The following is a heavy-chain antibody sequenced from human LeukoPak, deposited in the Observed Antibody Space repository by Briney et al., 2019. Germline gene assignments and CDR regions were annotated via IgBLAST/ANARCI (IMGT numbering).Heavy chain of an antibody. J-gene: IGHJ4*02. CDR2: ISPDGSAT. V-gene: IGHV3-7*01. CDR3: GRSIDY. CDR1: GFTLSNYW. Sequence: PGGSLRLSCEASGFTLSNYWMNWVRQAPGKGLEWVANISPDGSATSYVDSMKGRVTISRDNAKNSLYLQLYSLRAEDTTVYYCGRSIDYWGQGTLVTVSS.